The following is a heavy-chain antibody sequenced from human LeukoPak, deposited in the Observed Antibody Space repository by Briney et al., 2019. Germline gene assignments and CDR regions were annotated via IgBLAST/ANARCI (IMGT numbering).Heavy chain of an antibody. V-gene: IGHV1-2*02. CDR2: INPNSGGT. Sequence: ASVKVSCKASGYTFTGYYMRWVRQAPGQGLEWMGWINPNSGGTNYAQKFQGRVTMTRDTSISTAYMALSRLRSDDTAVYYCARVAWSSHDAFDIWGQGTMVTVSS. CDR3: ARVAWSSHDAFDI. J-gene: IGHJ3*02. D-gene: IGHD6-13*01. CDR1: GYTFTGYY.